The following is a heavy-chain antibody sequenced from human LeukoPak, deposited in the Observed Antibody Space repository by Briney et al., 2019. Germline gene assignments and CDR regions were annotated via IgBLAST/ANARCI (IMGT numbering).Heavy chain of an antibody. CDR2: FIPMLGIA. CDR1: GGTFSTYA. J-gene: IGHJ5*02. Sequence: SVKVSCKASGGTFSTYAISWVRQAPGQGLEWMGRFIPMLGIANYAQKFQGRGTITADKSTSTAYMELSSLTSDDTAVYYCARDLETLGYCSSTSCYWFDPWGQGTLVTVSS. D-gene: IGHD2-2*01. V-gene: IGHV1-69*04. CDR3: ARDLETLGYCSSTSCYWFDP.